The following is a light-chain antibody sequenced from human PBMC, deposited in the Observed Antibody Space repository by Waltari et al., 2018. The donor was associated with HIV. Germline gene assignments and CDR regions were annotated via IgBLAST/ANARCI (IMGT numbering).Light chain of an antibody. Sequence: DIQMTQSPSSVSGSVGDRVTINCRASQDISTSLAWYQQIPGKAPKLLIYSASNLQTGVPSRFSGSGSGTDFTLTISSLQPEDFATYYCQHASVFPLTFGPGTKVEVK. CDR2: SAS. CDR1: QDISTS. CDR3: QHASVFPLT. J-gene: IGKJ3*01. V-gene: IGKV1-12*01.